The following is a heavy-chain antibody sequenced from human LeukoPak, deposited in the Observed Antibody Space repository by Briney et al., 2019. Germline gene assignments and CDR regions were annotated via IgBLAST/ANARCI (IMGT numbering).Heavy chain of an antibody. J-gene: IGHJ4*02. V-gene: IGHV3-30*02. CDR2: IQYDGSSK. CDR1: GFIFSNYA. D-gene: IGHD4-17*01. CDR3: AKDGEYFNFAS. Sequence: PGGSLRLSCAAPGFIFSNYAMYGFRQAPGKGLEWVAFIQYDGSSKYHGDSVKGRITISRDNTKNTLHLQMNSLRVEDTAVYYCAKDGEYFNFASWGQGTLVTVSS.